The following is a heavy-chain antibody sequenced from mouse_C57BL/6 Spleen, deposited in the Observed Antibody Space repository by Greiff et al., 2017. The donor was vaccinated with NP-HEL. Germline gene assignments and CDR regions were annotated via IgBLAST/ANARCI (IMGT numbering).Heavy chain of an antibody. CDR1: GFTFSDYY. Sequence: EVKLMESEGGLVQPGSSMKLSCTASGFTFSDYYMAWVRQVPEKGLEWVANINSDGSSTYYLDSLKSRFIISRDNAKNILYLQMSSLKSEDTATYRCAREELYAMDYWGQGTSVTVSS. CDR3: AREELYAMDY. J-gene: IGHJ4*01. CDR2: INSDGSST. V-gene: IGHV5-16*01.